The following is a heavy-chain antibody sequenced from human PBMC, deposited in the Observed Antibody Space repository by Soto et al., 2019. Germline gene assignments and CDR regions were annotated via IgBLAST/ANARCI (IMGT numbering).Heavy chain of an antibody. J-gene: IGHJ6*02. CDR2: ISGYNGNT. Sequence: QVQLVQSRGEVKKPGASVKVSCKTSGYSFTTYGISCVRQAPGQCLEWMGWISGYNGNTNYAQNLQGRVTMTTDTTTSTAYMELRSLRSDVTAVYYCAREGPAPYYYYGMDVWGQGRTVTVSS. CDR1: GYSFTTYG. CDR3: AREGPAPYYYYGMDV. V-gene: IGHV1-18*01.